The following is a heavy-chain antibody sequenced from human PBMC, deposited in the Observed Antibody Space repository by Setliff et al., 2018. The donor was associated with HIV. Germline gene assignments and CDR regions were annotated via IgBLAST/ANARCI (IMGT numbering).Heavy chain of an antibody. D-gene: IGHD1-1*01. CDR1: SLSTSGVG. Sequence: SLSTSGVGVGWILQSPGKALEWLAFIYWNNNKHYSTSLKSSLTVTKDTSKNRVVFTMTSMDPVDTATYYCAYSGRQLRGPYFDFWGQGTPVTVSS. CDR2: IYWNNNK. CDR3: AYSGRQLRGPYFDF. J-gene: IGHJ4*02. V-gene: IGHV2-5*01.